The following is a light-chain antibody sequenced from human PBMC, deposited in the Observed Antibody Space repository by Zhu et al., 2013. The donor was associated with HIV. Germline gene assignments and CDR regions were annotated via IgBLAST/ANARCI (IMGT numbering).Light chain of an antibody. CDR1: QSVSSSY. Sequence: EIVLTQSPGTLSLSPGERATLSCTASQSVSSSYLTWYQQRPGQAPRLLIYGASNRATGIPDRFSGSGSGTDFTLTISRVEPEDFAVYYCQQYDSSPLTFGGGTKVEIK. J-gene: IGKJ4*01. CDR2: GAS. V-gene: IGKV3-20*01. CDR3: QQYDSSPLT.